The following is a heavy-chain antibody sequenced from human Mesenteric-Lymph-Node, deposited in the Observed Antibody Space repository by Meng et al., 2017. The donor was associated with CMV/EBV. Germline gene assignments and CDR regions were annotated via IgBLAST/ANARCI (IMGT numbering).Heavy chain of an antibody. CDR3: LTSMYGVSSSFCSRPPNYAVDV. CDR1: GFTVTNNY. D-gene: IGHD4-17*01. J-gene: IGHJ6*02. V-gene: IGHV3-66*02. Sequence: GESLKISCAASGFTVTNNYMTWVRQAPGKGLEWVSVLYCGGNSYDTDSVKERFIIIRNNSKNTLFHQMNSLRTDDSAIYYCLTSMYGVSSSFCSRPPNYAVDVWGQGTTVTVSS. CDR2: LYCGGNS.